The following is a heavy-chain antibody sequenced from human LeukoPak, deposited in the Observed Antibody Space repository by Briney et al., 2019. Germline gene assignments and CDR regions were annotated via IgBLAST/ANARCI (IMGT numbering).Heavy chain of an antibody. CDR3: AISYITISGIDY. Sequence: GGTLRLSCAASGFTFSSYEMNWVRQAPGKGLEGVSYISSSGSTIDYADSVKGRFTISRDNAKNSLYLQMNSLRAEDTAVYYCAISYITISGIDYWGQGTLVTVSS. CDR2: ISSSGSTI. V-gene: IGHV3-48*03. CDR1: GFTFSSYE. D-gene: IGHD3-9*01. J-gene: IGHJ4*02.